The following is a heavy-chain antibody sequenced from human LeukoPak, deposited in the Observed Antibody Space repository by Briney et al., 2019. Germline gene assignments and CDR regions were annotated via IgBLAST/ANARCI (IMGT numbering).Heavy chain of an antibody. D-gene: IGHD1-1*01. CDR1: GFTFSNYW. CDR2: IKQDGSQK. Sequence: GGSLRLSCAASGFTFSNYWMSWVRQAPGKGLEWVANIKQDGSQKYYVDSVKGRFTISRDNSKNTLYLQLNSLRVEDTAVYYCAKSRSGSANWALQIFDNWGQGTLVTVSS. CDR3: AKSRSGSANWALQIFDN. J-gene: IGHJ4*02. V-gene: IGHV3-7*03.